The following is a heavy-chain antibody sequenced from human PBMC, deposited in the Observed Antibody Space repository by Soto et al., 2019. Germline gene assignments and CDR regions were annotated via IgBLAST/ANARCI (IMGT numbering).Heavy chain of an antibody. D-gene: IGHD3-22*01. V-gene: IGHV3-30*18. J-gene: IGHJ4*02. CDR1: GITFNSYG. CDR2: ISDDGSNK. Sequence: QVQLVESGGGVVQPGRYLRFSCAASGITFNSYGMHWVRQAPGKGLEWVAVISDDGSNKYYADSLKGRFTISRDNSKNTLYLQMNSLRAEDTAVYYCAKEWVYDTSGWSFDYWGQGTLVTVSS. CDR3: AKEWVYDTSGWSFDY.